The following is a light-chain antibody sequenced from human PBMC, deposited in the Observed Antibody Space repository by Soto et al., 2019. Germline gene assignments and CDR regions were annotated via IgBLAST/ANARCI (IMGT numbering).Light chain of an antibody. J-gene: IGKJ4*01. Sequence: DIQLTQSPSFLSASVGDRVTITCRASQGISSYLAWYQQKPGKAPKLLIYAASTLQSGVPSRFSGSESGTEFTLTISSLQPEDFATYYCQQLNSYPFLTFGGGTKVEIK. CDR3: QQLNSYPFLT. V-gene: IGKV1-9*01. CDR1: QGISSY. CDR2: AAS.